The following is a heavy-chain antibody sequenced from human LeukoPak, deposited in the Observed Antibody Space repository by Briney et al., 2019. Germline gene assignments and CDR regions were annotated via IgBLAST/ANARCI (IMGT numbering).Heavy chain of an antibody. CDR2: IRYDGGNK. Sequence: GGSLRLSCAASGFTFSSYGMHWVLQAPGKGLEWVAFIRYDGGNKYYADSVKGRFTISRDNSKNTLYLQMNSLRAEDTAVYYCAKEVGYCSSTSCYPWEYYYYGMDVWGQGTAVTVSS. CDR3: AKEVGYCSSTSCYPWEYYYYGMDV. CDR1: GFTFSSYG. D-gene: IGHD2-2*01. J-gene: IGHJ6*02. V-gene: IGHV3-30*02.